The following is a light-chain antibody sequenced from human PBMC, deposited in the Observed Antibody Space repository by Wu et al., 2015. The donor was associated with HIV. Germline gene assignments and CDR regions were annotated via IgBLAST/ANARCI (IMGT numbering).Light chain of an antibody. CDR1: RSVSSA. Sequence: EILLTQFPATLSLSPGERATLSCRASRSVSSAVAWYQQKPGQAPRLLIYDASNRATGIPARFTGGGSGTDYSLTISSLEPEDFAVYYCQQHANWPLTFGQGTRLEIK. J-gene: IGKJ5*01. CDR2: DAS. V-gene: IGKV3-11*01. CDR3: QQHANWPLT.